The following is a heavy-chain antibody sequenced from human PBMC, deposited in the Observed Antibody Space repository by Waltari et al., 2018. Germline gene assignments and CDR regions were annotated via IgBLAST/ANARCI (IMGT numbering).Heavy chain of an antibody. V-gene: IGHV5-51*01. Sequence: EVQLVQSGAEVKKPGESLKISCKGSGYTFTNYWIGWVRQMPGKGLEWMGIIYPIDSDTIYSPSFQGQVSISVDKSISTAYLQWSSLRASDTAMYYFARLVGGSGGTVVNWFDPWGQGTLVTVSS. CDR1: GYTFTNYW. J-gene: IGHJ5*02. CDR2: IYPIDSDT. CDR3: ARLVGGSGGTVVNWFDP. D-gene: IGHD3-10*01.